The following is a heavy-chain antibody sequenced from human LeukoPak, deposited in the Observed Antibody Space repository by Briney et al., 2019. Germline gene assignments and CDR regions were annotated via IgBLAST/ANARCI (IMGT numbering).Heavy chain of an antibody. D-gene: IGHD6-19*01. J-gene: IGHJ3*02. CDR2: ISPYNGNT. Sequence: ASVKVSCKGSGYTFTNYPITWVRQAPGQGLEWMGWISPYNGNTNYAQKFQGRVTMTTDTSTSTVYLEVTSLRSDDMAVYFCARAQRQWYTSDAFDIWGQGTMLTVSS. CDR3: ARAQRQWYTSDAFDI. V-gene: IGHV1-18*03. CDR1: GYTFTNYP.